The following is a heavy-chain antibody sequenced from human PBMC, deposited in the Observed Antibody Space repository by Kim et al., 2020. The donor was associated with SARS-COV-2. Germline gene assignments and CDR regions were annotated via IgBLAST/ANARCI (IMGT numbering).Heavy chain of an antibody. J-gene: IGHJ6*02. Sequence: ADPVRGRFTIARDNTKNSVLLQMNSLGADDTAVYYCARIIVTYYYYGMGVWGQGTTVTVSS. V-gene: IGHV3-11*01. D-gene: IGHD3-22*01. CDR3: ARIIVTYYYYGMGV.